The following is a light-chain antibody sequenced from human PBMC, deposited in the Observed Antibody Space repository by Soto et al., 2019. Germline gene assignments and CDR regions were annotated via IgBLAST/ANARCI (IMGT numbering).Light chain of an antibody. Sequence: QSALTQPASVSGSPGQSITISCTGTSSDVGGFNHVSWYQHHPGKAPKIIIYKVSNRPSGVSNRFSGSKSGNTASLTISGLQPEDEADYFCCSYTSSTIYVFGSATKVTVL. CDR3: CSYTSSTIYV. CDR2: KVS. CDR1: SSDVGGFNH. V-gene: IGLV2-14*01. J-gene: IGLJ1*01.